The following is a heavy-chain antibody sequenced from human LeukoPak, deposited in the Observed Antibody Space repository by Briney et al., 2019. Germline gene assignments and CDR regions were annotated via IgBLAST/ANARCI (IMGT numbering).Heavy chain of an antibody. D-gene: IGHD6-13*01. CDR3: ARVIHAAAWWFDP. J-gene: IGHJ5*02. V-gene: IGHV4-59*01. Sequence: SETLSLTCTVSGGSISSYYWSWIRQPPGKGLEWIGYIYYSGSTNYNPSLKSRVTISVDTSKNQFSLKLSSVAAADTAVYYCARVIHAAAWWFDPWGQGTLVTVSS. CDR2: IYYSGST. CDR1: GGSISSYY.